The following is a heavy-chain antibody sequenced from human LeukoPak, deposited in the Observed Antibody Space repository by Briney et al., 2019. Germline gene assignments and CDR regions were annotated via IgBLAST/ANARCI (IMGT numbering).Heavy chain of an antibody. CDR2: ISSSSSPI. V-gene: IGHV3-48*01. CDR3: ARDHDSSSCPYFDY. Sequence: PGGSLRLSCAASGFTFSSYSMNWVRQAPGKGLEWVSYISSSSSPIYYADSVKGRFTISRDNAMKSLYLQMNSLRAEDTAVYYCARDHDSSSCPYFDYWGQGTLVTVSS. D-gene: IGHD6-13*01. CDR1: GFTFSSYS. J-gene: IGHJ4*02.